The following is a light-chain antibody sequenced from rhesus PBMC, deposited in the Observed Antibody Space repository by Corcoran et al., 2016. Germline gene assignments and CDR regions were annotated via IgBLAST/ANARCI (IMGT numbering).Light chain of an antibody. CDR1: QGSTND. CDR3: QHYYSTPWT. J-gene: IGKJ1*01. V-gene: IGKV1-25*01. CDR2: EGS. Sequence: DIQMTQSPSSLAASVGDRVTITCRASQGSTNDLAWYQQKPGETPKLLIYEGSSLQSGMPSRVSGSGTGTDFSLPLNSLRPDDFATYYCQHYYSTPWTFGRGTKVEVQ.